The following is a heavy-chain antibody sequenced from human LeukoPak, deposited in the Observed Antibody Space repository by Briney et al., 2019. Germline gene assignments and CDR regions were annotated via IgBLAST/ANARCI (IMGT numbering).Heavy chain of an antibody. J-gene: IGHJ3*02. D-gene: IGHD2-21*01. CDR3: ASHSSRLTAFDI. CDR2: INAGNGNT. CDR1: GYTFTSYA. V-gene: IGHV1-3*01. Sequence: ASVNVSCKASGYTFTSYAMHWVRQAPGQRLEWVGWINAGNGNTKYSQKFQGRVTITRDTSASTAYMELSSLRSEDTAVYYCASHSSRLTAFDIWGQGTMVTVSS.